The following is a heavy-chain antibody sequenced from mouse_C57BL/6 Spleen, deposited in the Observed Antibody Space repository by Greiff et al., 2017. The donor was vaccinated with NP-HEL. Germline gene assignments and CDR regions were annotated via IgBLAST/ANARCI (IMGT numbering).Heavy chain of an antibody. D-gene: IGHD1-1*01. CDR1: GYTFTSYW. CDR2: IYPSDSET. V-gene: IGHV1-61*01. Sequence: QVQLQQSGAELVRPGSSVKLSCKASGYTFTSYWMDWVKQRPGQGLEWIGNIYPSDSETHYNQKFKDKATLTVDKSSSTAYMQLSSLTSEDSAVYYCARSIYYYGSKWYFDVWGTGTTVTVSS. J-gene: IGHJ1*03. CDR3: ARSIYYYGSKWYFDV.